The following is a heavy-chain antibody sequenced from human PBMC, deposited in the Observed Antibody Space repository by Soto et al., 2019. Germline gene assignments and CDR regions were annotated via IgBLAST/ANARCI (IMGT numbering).Heavy chain of an antibody. CDR1: GYTFTGYY. J-gene: IGHJ4*02. D-gene: IGHD3-16*01. Sequence: ASVKVSCKASGYTFTGYYMHWVRQAPGQGLEWMGWINPNSGGTNYAQKFQGRVTMTTDTSTSTAYMELRSLRSDDTAVYYCAREIRGEGIDYWGQGTLVTVSS. CDR3: AREIRGEGIDY. CDR2: INPNSGGT. V-gene: IGHV1-2*02.